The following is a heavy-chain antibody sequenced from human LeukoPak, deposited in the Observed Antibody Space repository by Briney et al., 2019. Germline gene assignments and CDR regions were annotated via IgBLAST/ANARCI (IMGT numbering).Heavy chain of an antibody. CDR3: VRHLTYFDY. CDR1: GFTFSSNW. Sequence: GGSLRLSCAASGFTFSSNWMSWVRQAPGKGLEWVANIKQDGSEKYCVDSVEGRFSISRDNAKNSLYLQMNSLRAEDTAVYYCVRHLTYFDYWGQGTLVTVSS. CDR2: IKQDGSEK. V-gene: IGHV3-7*01. D-gene: IGHD4/OR15-4a*01. J-gene: IGHJ4*02.